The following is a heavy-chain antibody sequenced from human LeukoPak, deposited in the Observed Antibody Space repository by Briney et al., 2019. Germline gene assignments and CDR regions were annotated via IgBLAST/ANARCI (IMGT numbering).Heavy chain of an antibody. J-gene: IGHJ3*02. V-gene: IGHV1-2*02. CDR3: ARAGEVAVAGFLAAFDI. D-gene: IGHD6-19*01. Sequence: ASVKVSCKASGYTFTGYYMHGLRQAPGQGREGMGWINPNSGGTNYERKFQGRVTMTRDTSIRTDYMELSRLRSEDTAVYYCARAGEVAVAGFLAAFDIWGQGTMVTVSS. CDR2: INPNSGGT. CDR1: GYTFTGYY.